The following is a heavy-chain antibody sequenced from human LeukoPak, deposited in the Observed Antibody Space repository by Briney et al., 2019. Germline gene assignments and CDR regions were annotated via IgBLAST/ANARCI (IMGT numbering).Heavy chain of an antibody. V-gene: IGHV4-59*08. CDR2: IYYSGST. CDR3: ARSPCGDYPSYYYGMDV. J-gene: IGHJ6*02. D-gene: IGHD4-17*01. Sequence: SETLSLTCTVSGGSISSYYWSWIRQPPGKGLEWIGYIYYSGSTNYNPSLKSRVTISVDTSKNQFSLKLSSVTAADTAVYYCARSPCGDYPSYYYGMDVWGQGTTVTVSS. CDR1: GGSISSYY.